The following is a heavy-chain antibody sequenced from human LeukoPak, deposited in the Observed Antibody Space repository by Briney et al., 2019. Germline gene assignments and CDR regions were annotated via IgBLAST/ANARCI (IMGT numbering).Heavy chain of an antibody. CDR3: ARVSQYCSSTSCWFDY. CDR2: ISSSSYI. D-gene: IGHD2-2*01. J-gene: IGHJ4*02. V-gene: IGHV3-21*01. CDR1: GSTFSSYS. Sequence: GGSLRLSCAASGSTFSSYSMNWVRQAPGKGLEWVSSISSSSYIYYADSVKGRFTISRDNAKNSLYLQMNSLRAEDTAVYYCARVSQYCSSTSCWFDYWGQGTLVTVSS.